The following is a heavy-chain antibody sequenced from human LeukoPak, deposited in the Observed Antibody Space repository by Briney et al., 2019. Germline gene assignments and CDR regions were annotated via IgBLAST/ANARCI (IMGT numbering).Heavy chain of an antibody. Sequence: SETLSLTCTVSGGSISSYYWSWIRQPPGKGLEWIGYIYYSGSTNYNPSLKSRVTISVDTSKNQFSLKLSSVTAADTAVYYCARGGGYDDYLDYWGQGTLVTVSS. CDR1: GGSISSYY. CDR2: IYYSGST. V-gene: IGHV4-59*08. D-gene: IGHD5-12*01. CDR3: ARGGGYDDYLDY. J-gene: IGHJ4*02.